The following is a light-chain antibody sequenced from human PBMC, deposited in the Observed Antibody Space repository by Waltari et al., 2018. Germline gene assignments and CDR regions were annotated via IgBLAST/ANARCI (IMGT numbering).Light chain of an antibody. CDR3: QQYNSYSPLT. Sequence: DIQMTQSPSSLSASVGDRVTITCRASRTISIYLNWYQQKPGKAPKLLIYDASSLESGVPSRFSGSGSGTEFTLTISSLQPDDFATYYCQQYNSYSPLTFGGGTKVEIK. V-gene: IGKV1-5*01. CDR2: DAS. CDR1: RTISIY. J-gene: IGKJ4*01.